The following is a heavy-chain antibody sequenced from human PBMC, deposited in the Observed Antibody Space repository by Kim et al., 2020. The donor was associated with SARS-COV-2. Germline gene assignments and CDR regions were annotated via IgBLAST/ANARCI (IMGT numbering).Heavy chain of an antibody. J-gene: IGHJ5*02. D-gene: IGHD4-17*01. CDR2: INPVSGDT. CDR3: VRDLTVSTVGDYFDP. V-gene: IGHV1-2*06. Sequence: ASVKVSCKSSGYDFNAYYMHWLRLAPGQGLQWMGRINPVSGDTHYAQAFQGRVTFTRDMSISTTFLELSNLKSDDTAIYYCVRDLTVSTVGDYFDPWGQGTPVTVSS. CDR1: GYDFNAYY.